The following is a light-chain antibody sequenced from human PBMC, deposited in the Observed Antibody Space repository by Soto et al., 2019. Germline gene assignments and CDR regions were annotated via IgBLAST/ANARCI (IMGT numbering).Light chain of an antibody. V-gene: IGKV4-1*01. CDR3: QQYSGAPLT. CDR1: QRVLYTADNRNY. J-gene: IGKJ4*01. CDR2: WAS. Sequence: DIVMTQSPDSLAVSLGERATINCKSSQRVLYTADNRNYLAWYQQKPGQPPKLLIYWASTRASGVPDRFSDSGYGTDFTLTISSLQGEHVAVYYCQQYSGAPLTFGGGTKVETK.